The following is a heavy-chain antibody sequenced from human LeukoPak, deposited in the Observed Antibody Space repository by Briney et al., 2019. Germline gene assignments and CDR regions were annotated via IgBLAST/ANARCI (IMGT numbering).Heavy chain of an antibody. CDR3: EREYNGLDY. CDR1: GDSVSSNSVA. Sequence: SQTLSLTCAISGDSVSSNSVAWNWIRQSPSRGLEWLGRTYYRSKWFNDYAVSVNSRITINPDTSKNQFYLQINSVTAEDTAVYYCEREYNGLDYWGQGTLVTVSS. CDR2: TYYRSKWFN. J-gene: IGHJ4*02. V-gene: IGHV6-1*01. D-gene: IGHD5-12*01.